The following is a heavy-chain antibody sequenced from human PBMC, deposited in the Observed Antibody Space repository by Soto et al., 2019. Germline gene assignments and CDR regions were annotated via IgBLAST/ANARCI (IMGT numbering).Heavy chain of an antibody. V-gene: IGHV3-21*01. CDR2: ISSSSSYI. D-gene: IGHD4-17*01. CDR1: GFTFSSYS. Sequence: EVQLVESGGGLVKPGGSLRLSCAASGFTFSSYSMNWVRQAPGKGLEWVSSISSSSSYIYYADSVKGRFTISRDNAKNSLYLQMNSLRAEDTAVYYCARDEVDGDYSSYWGQGTLVTVSS. J-gene: IGHJ4*02. CDR3: ARDEVDGDYSSY.